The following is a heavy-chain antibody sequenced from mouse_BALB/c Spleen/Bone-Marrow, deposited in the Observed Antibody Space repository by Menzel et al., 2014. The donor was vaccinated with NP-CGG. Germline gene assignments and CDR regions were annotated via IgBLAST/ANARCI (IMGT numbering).Heavy chain of an antibody. V-gene: IGHV1S137*01. CDR1: GYTFTDHA. J-gene: IGHJ4*01. D-gene: IGHD2-14*01. CDR3: AGSGKVRNAMDY. Sequence: VQLQQSGAKLVRPGVSVKISCKGSGYTFTDHAIHWVKRSRAKGLEWIGVISGYYGDAIYNQKFKGKATMTVDKSSSTAYMELARLTSEDSAIYYCAGSGKVRNAMDYWGQGTSVTVSS. CDR2: ISGYYGDA.